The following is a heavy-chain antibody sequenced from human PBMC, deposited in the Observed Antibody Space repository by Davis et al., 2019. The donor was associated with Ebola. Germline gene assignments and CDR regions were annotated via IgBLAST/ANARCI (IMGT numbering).Heavy chain of an antibody. V-gene: IGHV3-21*01. CDR1: GFTFSSYT. Sequence: PGGSLRLSCAASGFTFSSYTMNWVRQAPGKGLEWVSSISSSSSYMYYADSVKGRFTISRDNAKNSLYLQMNSLRAEDTAVYYCARGRLTGTDYFDYWGQGTLVTVSS. CDR2: ISSSSSYM. J-gene: IGHJ4*02. CDR3: ARGRLTGTDYFDY. D-gene: IGHD1-20*01.